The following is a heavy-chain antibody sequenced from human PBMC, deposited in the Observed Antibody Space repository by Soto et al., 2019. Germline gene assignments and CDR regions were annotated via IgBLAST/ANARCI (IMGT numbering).Heavy chain of an antibody. J-gene: IGHJ6*02. D-gene: IGHD5-18*01. CDR1: GGSIRSGGYY. CDR2: IYYSGNT. Sequence: NPSETLSLTCTVSGGSIRSGGYYWSWVRQNPRKGLEWIGNIYYSGNTYYNPSLKSRLTISVDTSKNQFSPNLSSVTAADTAVYYCARDRLMATAGTARNYFGLDVWGQGTTVTVSS. CDR3: ARDRLMATAGTARNYFGLDV. V-gene: IGHV4-31*03.